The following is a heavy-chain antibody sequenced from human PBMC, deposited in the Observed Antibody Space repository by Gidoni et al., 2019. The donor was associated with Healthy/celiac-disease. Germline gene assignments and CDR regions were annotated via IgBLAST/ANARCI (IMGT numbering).Heavy chain of an antibody. CDR3: ARDGVGYYDSSASEDAFDI. D-gene: IGHD3-22*01. Sequence: VQPGRSLRLSCAASGFTFSRYGMHWVRQAPGKGLEWVAVIWYDGSNKYYADSVKGRFTISRDNSKNTLYLQMNSLRAEDTAVYYCARDGVGYYDSSASEDAFDIWGQGTMVTVSS. CDR1: GFTFSRYG. CDR2: IWYDGSNK. J-gene: IGHJ3*02. V-gene: IGHV3-33*01.